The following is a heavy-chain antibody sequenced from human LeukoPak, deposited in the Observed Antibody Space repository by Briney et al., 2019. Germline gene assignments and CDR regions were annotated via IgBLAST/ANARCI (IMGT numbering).Heavy chain of an antibody. D-gene: IGHD3-10*01. CDR2: IYTSGST. J-gene: IGHJ4*02. V-gene: IGHV4-61*02. CDR1: GGSISSGSYY. Sequence: SETLSLTCTVSGGSISSGSYYWSWIRQPAGKGLEWIGRIYTSGSTNYNPSLKSRVTISVDTSKNQFSLKLSSVTAADTAVYYCARAAMVQGVQFDYWGQGTLVTVSS. CDR3: ARAAMVQGVQFDY.